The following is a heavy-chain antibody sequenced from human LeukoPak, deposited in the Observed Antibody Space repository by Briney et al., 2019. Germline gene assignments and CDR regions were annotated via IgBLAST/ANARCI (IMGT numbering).Heavy chain of an antibody. CDR2: IKSKTDGGTT. CDR1: GFTFNSAW. D-gene: IGHD3-3*01. J-gene: IGHJ4*02. Sequence: GGSLRLSCAASGFTFNSAWMSWVRQAPGKGLEWVGRIKSKTDGGTTDYGAPVKGRFTVSRDDSENTLYLQMDNLKTEDTAVYDWTMFSYDFWSGNEGGYFYYLGLGNLVTVSS. CDR3: TMFSYDFWSGNEGGYFYY. V-gene: IGHV3-15*01.